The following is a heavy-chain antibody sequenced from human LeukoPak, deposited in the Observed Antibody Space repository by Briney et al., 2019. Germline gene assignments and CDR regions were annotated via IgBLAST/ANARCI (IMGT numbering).Heavy chain of an antibody. V-gene: IGHV4-59*08. CDR3: ARGAYSSSWYVDY. CDR1: GGSISSYY. CDR2: IYYSGST. Sequence: KSSETLSLTCTVSGGSISSYYWSWIRQPPGKGLEWIGYIYYSGSTNYNPSLKSRVTISVDTSKNQFSLKLSSVAAADTAVYYCARGAYSSSWYVDYWGQGTLVTVSS. D-gene: IGHD6-13*01. J-gene: IGHJ4*02.